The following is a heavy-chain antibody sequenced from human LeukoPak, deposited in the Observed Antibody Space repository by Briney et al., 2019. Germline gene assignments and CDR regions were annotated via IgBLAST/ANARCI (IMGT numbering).Heavy chain of an antibody. CDR2: VNPSSGDT. V-gene: IGHV1-2*02. CDR3: ARGGIAARPFDY. CDR1: GYTFTDYY. J-gene: IGHJ4*02. D-gene: IGHD6-6*01. Sequence: ASVKVSCKASGYTFTDYYIHWVRQAPGQGLDWMGWVNPSSGDTDYAQKFQVSVTVTRDTSISTAYMELTSLKSDDTAVYYCARGGIAARPFDYWGQGTLVTVSS.